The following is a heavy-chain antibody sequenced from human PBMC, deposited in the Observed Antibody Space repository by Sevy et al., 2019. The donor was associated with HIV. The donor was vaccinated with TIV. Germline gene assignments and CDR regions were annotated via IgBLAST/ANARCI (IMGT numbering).Heavy chain of an antibody. D-gene: IGHD6-19*01. J-gene: IGHJ4*02. Sequence: GGSLRLSCAASGFSVSTHAMHWVRQAPGKGLEWVAIITYDGSSKYYADSVKGRLTISRDNSKNTLYLQMSSLRADDTAVYYCARDAGYSAGWYPSDYWGQGTLVTVSS. V-gene: IGHV3-30-3*01. CDR2: ITYDGSSK. CDR3: ARDAGYSAGWYPSDY. CDR1: GFSVSTHA.